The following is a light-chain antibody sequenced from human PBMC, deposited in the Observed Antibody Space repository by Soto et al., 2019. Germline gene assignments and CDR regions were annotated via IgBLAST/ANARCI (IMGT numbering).Light chain of an antibody. CDR2: WAS. CDR3: QHYYNTPLT. V-gene: IGKV4-1*01. J-gene: IGKJ4*01. CDR1: QSVLYSSNNRNY. Sequence: DIVMTQSPDSLAVSLGERVTINCKSSQSVLYSSNNRNYLAWFQQKPGQPPKLLIYWASTRESGVPDRFSGSGSGTDFTLTISGLQAEDVEVYYCQHYYNTPLTFGGGTKVDIK.